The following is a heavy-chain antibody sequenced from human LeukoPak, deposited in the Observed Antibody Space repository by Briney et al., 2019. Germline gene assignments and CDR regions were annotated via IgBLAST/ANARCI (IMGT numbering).Heavy chain of an antibody. CDR3: ARDTLGEGEDANYAVYYFDY. V-gene: IGHV3-7*01. CDR2: IKQDGNEK. J-gene: IGHJ4*02. Sequence: PGGSLRLSCAASGFRFNTYWMSWVRQAPGKGLEWVANIKQDGNEKYYADSVKGRFTISKDNGKNSLDLQMNSLRADDTAVYHCARDTLGEGEDANYAVYYFDYWGQGTVVTVSS. CDR1: GFRFNTYW. D-gene: IGHD4/OR15-4a*01.